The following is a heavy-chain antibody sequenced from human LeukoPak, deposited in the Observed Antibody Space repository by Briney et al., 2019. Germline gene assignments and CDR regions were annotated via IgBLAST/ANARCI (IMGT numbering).Heavy chain of an antibody. Sequence: SETLSLTCTVSGGSISSYYWSWIRQPAGKGLEWIGRIYTSGSTNYNPSLKSRVTMSVDTPKNQFSLKLSSVTAADTAVYYCARERDYYDSSDWFDPWGQGTLVTVSS. J-gene: IGHJ5*02. CDR2: IYTSGST. V-gene: IGHV4-4*07. CDR1: GGSISSYY. CDR3: ARERDYYDSSDWFDP. D-gene: IGHD3-22*01.